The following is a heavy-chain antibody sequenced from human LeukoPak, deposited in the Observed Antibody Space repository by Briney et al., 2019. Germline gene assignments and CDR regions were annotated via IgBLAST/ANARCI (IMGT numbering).Heavy chain of an antibody. Sequence: GASVKVSCKASGGTFSSYAISWVQQAPGQGLEWMGGIIPIFGTANYAQKFQGRVTITADESTSTAYMELSSLRSEDTAVYYCARDSIVVVITDYYYYGMDVWGQGTTVTVSS. CDR3: ARDSIVVVITDYYYYGMDV. CDR2: IIPIFGTA. J-gene: IGHJ6*02. CDR1: GGTFSSYA. D-gene: IGHD3-22*01. V-gene: IGHV1-69*13.